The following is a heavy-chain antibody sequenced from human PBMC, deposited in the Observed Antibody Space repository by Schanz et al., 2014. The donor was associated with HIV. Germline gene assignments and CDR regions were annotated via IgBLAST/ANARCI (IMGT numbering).Heavy chain of an antibody. D-gene: IGHD1-26*01. CDR1: GFSFSNFW. CDR3: VLPSAKIVGGLGEHYFAH. CDR2: IKQDESEK. J-gene: IGHJ4*02. V-gene: IGHV3-7*01. Sequence: EVRLVESGGGLVQSGGSLRLSCAASGFSFSNFWVTWVRQAPGKRLEWVANIKQDESEKYYADSVKGRFTISRDNAKNSLYLQMNSLRAEDTAVYYCVLPSAKIVGGLGEHYFAHWGQGTLVTVSS.